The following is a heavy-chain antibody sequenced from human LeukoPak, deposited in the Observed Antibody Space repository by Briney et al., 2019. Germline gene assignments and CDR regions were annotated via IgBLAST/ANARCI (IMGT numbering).Heavy chain of an antibody. CDR2: IKSRADGGTT. CDR1: GFSVINAW. V-gene: IGHV3-15*05. Sequence: GGSLRLSCAASGFSVINAWMRWVRQAPGQGLGWVGRIKSRADGGTTGYAAPVEGRFSISRDDSENTLYLQMNSLHIDATALYYCLIFPGRWGQGTLVTVSS. D-gene: IGHD3-3*01. CDR3: LIFPGR. J-gene: IGHJ4*02.